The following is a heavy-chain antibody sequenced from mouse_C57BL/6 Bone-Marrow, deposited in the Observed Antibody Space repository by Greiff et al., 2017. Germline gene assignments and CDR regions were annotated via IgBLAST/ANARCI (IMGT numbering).Heavy chain of an antibody. Sequence: EVKLVESGGGLVQPGGSLSLSCAASGFTFTDYYMSWVRQPPGKGLEWMGFIRNKANGSTTDSSVYVKGRFTTSKDTSQSFLYLQMHALCAEDGASYYRTRSHDYQLYFDDWGKGTTVTVSS. CDR1: GFTFTDYY. V-gene: IGHV7-3*01. CDR2: IRNKANGSTT. CDR3: TRSHDYQLYFDD. D-gene: IGHD2-4*01. J-gene: IGHJ1*03.